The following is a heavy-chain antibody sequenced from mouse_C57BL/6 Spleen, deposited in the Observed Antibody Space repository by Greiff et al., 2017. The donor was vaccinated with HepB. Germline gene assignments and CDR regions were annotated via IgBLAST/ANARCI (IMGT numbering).Heavy chain of an antibody. CDR1: GYAFSSSW. CDR3: ARGIPFAY. CDR2: IYPGDGDT. Sequence: VKLQESGPELVKPGASVKISCKASGYAFSSSWMNWVKQRPGKGLEWIGRIYPGDGDTNYNGKFKGKATLTADKSSSTAYMQLSSLTSEDSAVYFCARGIPFAYWGQGTLVTVSA. V-gene: IGHV1-82*01. J-gene: IGHJ3*01.